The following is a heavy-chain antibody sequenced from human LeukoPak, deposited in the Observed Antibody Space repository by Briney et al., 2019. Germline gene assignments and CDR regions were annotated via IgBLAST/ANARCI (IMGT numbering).Heavy chain of an antibody. V-gene: IGHV3-30-3*01. CDR3: ARDKAAAGVSSFDY. Sequence: PGGSLRLSCVVSGFSFSNYAMHWVRQAPGKGLEWVAVISYDGSNKYYADSVKGRFTISRDNSKNTLYLQMNSLRAEDTAVYYCARDKAAAGVSSFDYWGQGTLVTVSS. CDR2: ISYDGSNK. D-gene: IGHD6-13*01. CDR1: GFSFSNYA. J-gene: IGHJ4*02.